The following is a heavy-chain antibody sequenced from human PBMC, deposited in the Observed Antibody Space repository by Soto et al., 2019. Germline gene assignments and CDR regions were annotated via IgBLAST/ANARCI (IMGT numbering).Heavy chain of an antibody. V-gene: IGHV4-34*01. D-gene: IGHD4-4*01. CDR3: ARSRAVTFYYYYYGMDV. Sequence: NPSETLSLTCAVYGGSFSGYYWSWIRQPPGKGLEWIGEINHSGSTNYNPSLKSRVTISVDTSKNQFSLKLSSVTAADTAVYYCARSRAVTFYYYYYGMDVWGQGTTVTVSS. CDR2: INHSGST. CDR1: GGSFSGYY. J-gene: IGHJ6*02.